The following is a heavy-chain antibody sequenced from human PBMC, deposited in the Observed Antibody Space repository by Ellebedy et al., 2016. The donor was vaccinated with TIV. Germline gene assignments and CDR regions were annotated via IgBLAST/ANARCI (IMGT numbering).Heavy chain of an antibody. CDR1: GGTFSIYA. Sequence: ASVKVSCKASGGTFSIYAISWVRQAPGQGLEWMGGIIAIFGTTNYAQKFQGRVAITADESTSTVYMQLSSLRSEDTAMYFCARDNHYYVQYFQHWGQGTLVTVSS. V-gene: IGHV1-69*13. CDR3: ARDNHYYVQYFQH. D-gene: IGHD3-10*02. J-gene: IGHJ1*01. CDR2: IIAIFGTT.